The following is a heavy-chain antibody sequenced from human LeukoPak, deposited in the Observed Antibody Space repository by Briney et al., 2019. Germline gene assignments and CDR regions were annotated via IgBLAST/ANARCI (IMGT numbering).Heavy chain of an antibody. CDR1: GYTFTGYY. V-gene: IGHV1-2*02. CDR3: ARAPKLPSYYYYYMDV. D-gene: IGHD3-10*01. J-gene: IGHJ6*03. Sequence: ASVKVSCKASGYTFTGYYIHWVRQAPGQGLEWMGWIDPNSGGTNYAQKFRGRVTITRNTSTSTAYMELSSLRSEDTAVYYCARAPKLPSYYYYYMDVWGKGTTVTVSS. CDR2: IDPNSGGT.